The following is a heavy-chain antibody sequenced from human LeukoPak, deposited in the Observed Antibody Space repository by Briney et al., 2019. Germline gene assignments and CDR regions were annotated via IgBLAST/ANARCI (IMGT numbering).Heavy chain of an antibody. CDR2: ISWNSGSI. J-gene: IGHJ4*02. D-gene: IGHD3-10*01. Sequence: GGSLRLSCAASGFTFDDYAMHWVRQAPGKGLEWVSVISWNSGSIGYADSVKGRFTISRDNAKNSLYLQMNSLRAGDTALYYCAKSNYGSGSYYFDYWGQGTLVTVSS. CDR1: GFTFDDYA. V-gene: IGHV3-9*01. CDR3: AKSNYGSGSYYFDY.